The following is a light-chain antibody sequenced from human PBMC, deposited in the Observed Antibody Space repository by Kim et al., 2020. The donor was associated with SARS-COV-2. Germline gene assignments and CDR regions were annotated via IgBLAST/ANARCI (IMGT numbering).Light chain of an antibody. CDR1: KGLSSD. V-gene: IGKV3-11*01. CDR3: QHCRIWPLT. J-gene: IGKJ4*01. CDR2: AAY. Sequence: RTTLARRSRKGLSSDTDWYQQKPGQAPRLLIDAAYKRGNGIPARVRGSGSGTDFTLTTSRLEPQDFANYFSQHCRIWPLTFGGGTTGDIK.